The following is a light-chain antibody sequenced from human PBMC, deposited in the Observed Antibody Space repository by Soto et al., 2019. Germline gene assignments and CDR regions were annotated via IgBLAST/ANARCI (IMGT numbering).Light chain of an antibody. CDR1: SSDVGRYDY. CDR3: QSYDSSLSGSV. CDR2: DVT. Sequence: QSVLTQPRSVSASPGQSVTISCTGTSSDVGRYDYVSWYQQHPGKAPKLIVYDVTERPSGVPDRFSGSKSGTSASLAITGLQAEDEAGYYCQSYDSSLSGSVFGTGTKVTVL. V-gene: IGLV2-11*01. J-gene: IGLJ1*01.